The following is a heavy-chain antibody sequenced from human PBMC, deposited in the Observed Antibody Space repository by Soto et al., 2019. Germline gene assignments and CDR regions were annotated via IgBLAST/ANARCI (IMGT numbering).Heavy chain of an antibody. CDR2: ISWDGGST. J-gene: IGHJ6*02. CDR3: AGGSYYYYGMDV. D-gene: IGHD1-26*01. Sequence: EVQLVESGGVVVQPGGSLILSCAASGFTFDDYTMHWVRQAPGKGLEWVSLISWDGGSTYYADSVKGRFTISRDNSKNSLYLQMNSLRTEDTALYYCAGGSYYYYGMDVWGQGTTVTVSS. CDR1: GFTFDDYT. V-gene: IGHV3-43*01.